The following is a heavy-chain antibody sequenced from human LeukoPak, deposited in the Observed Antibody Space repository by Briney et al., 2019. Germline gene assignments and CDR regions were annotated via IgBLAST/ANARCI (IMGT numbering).Heavy chain of an antibody. V-gene: IGHV4-34*01. CDR3: ARAYGSGSYYTDY. Sequence: SETLSLACAVYGGSFSGYYWSWIRQPPGKGLEWIGEINHSGSTNYNPSLKSRVTISVDTSKNQFSLKLSSVTAADTAVYYCARAYGSGSYYTDYWGQGTLVTVSS. CDR1: GGSFSGYY. D-gene: IGHD3-10*01. J-gene: IGHJ4*02. CDR2: INHSGST.